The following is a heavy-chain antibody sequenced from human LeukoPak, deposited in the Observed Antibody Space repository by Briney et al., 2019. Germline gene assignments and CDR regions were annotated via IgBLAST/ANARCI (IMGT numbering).Heavy chain of an antibody. CDR2: ISAYNGNT. D-gene: IGHD3-10*01. CDR1: GYTFTSYG. CDR3: ARDPPPPLWFGELSYYYYGMDV. Sequence: ASVKVSCKASGYTFTSYGISWVRQAPGQGLEWMGWISAYNGNTNYAQKLQGRVTMTTDTSTSTAYMELRSLRSDDTAVYYCARDPPPPLWFGELSYYYYGMDVRGQGTTVTVSS. V-gene: IGHV1-18*01. J-gene: IGHJ6*02.